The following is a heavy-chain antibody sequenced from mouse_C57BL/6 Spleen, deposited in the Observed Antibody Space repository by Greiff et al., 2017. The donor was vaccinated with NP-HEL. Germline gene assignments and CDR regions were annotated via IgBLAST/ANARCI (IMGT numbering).Heavy chain of an antibody. Sequence: DVQLVESGPGLVKPSQSLSLTCSVTGYSITSGYYWNWIRQFPGNKLEWMGYISYDGSNNYNPSLKNRISITRDTSKNQFFLKLNSVTTEDTATYYCAREEGAMDYWGQGTSVTVSS. V-gene: IGHV3-6*01. CDR3: AREEGAMDY. CDR1: GYSITSGYY. J-gene: IGHJ4*01. CDR2: ISYDGSN.